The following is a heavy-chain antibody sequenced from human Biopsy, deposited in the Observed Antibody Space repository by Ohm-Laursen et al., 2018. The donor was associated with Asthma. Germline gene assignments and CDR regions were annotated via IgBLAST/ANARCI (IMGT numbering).Heavy chain of an antibody. J-gene: IGHJ4*02. CDR1: GFTFSSYS. Sequence: SLRLSCAASGFTFSSYSMNWVRQAPGMGLEWVSYIRNSSSAIYYADSVKGRITISRDNAKNSLYLQMNSLRAEDTAVYYCARICGHRGYWGQGTLVTVSS. CDR3: ARICGHRGY. V-gene: IGHV3-48*01. CDR2: IRNSSSAI. D-gene: IGHD1-14*01.